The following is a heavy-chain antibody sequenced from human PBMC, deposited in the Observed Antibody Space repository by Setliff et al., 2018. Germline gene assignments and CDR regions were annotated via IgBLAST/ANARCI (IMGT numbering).Heavy chain of an antibody. CDR1: GGSISSSSYY. CDR3: ARSRTIAVKGGVFAV. D-gene: IGHD6-19*01. Sequence: PSETLSLTCTVSGGSISSSSYYWGWIRQPPGKGLEWIGSIYYSGSTYYNPSLKSRVTISLDTSENQFSLELTSVTAADTAVYYCARSRTIAVKGGVFAVWGRGTLVTVSS. J-gene: IGHJ2*01. V-gene: IGHV4-39*07. CDR2: IYYSGST.